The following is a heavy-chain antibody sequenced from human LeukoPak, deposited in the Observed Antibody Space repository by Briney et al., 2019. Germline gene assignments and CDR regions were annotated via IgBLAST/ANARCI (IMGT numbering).Heavy chain of an antibody. J-gene: IGHJ4*02. CDR1: GGTFNNYA. D-gene: IGHD2-21*02. Sequence: ASVKVSCKASGGTFNNYAFSWVRQAPGQGLEWMGRIISILGIANYAQKFQGRVTITADKSTSTAYMELSSLGSEDTAVYYCARDSVLGCGGDCYTHFDYWGQGTLVTVSS. V-gene: IGHV1-69*04. CDR2: IISILGIA. CDR3: ARDSVLGCGGDCYTHFDY.